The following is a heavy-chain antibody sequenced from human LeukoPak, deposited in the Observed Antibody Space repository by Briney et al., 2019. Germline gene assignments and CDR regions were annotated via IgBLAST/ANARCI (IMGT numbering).Heavy chain of an antibody. J-gene: IGHJ6*03. Sequence: SVKVSCKASGGTFSSYAISWVRQAPGQGLEWMGGIIPIFGTANYAQKFQGRVTITTDESTSTAYMELSSLRSEDTAVYYCASWDSGSYPYYYYYYMDVWGKGTTVTVSS. CDR1: GGTFSSYA. CDR2: IIPIFGTA. CDR3: ASWDSGSYPYYYYYYMDV. D-gene: IGHD1-26*01. V-gene: IGHV1-69*05.